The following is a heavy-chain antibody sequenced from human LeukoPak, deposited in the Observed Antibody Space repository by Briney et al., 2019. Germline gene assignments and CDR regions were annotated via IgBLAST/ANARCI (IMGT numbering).Heavy chain of an antibody. CDR2: INPNSGGT. V-gene: IGHV1-2*02. Sequence: ASVKVSFKASGYTFTGYYMHWVRQAPGQGLEWMGWINPNSGGTNYAQKFQGRVTMTRDTSISTAYMELSRLRSDDTAVYYCASTGPCSSTSCYRGYYYYYMDVWGKGTTVTVSS. J-gene: IGHJ6*03. D-gene: IGHD2-2*02. CDR3: ASTGPCSSTSCYRGYYYYYMDV. CDR1: GYTFTGYY.